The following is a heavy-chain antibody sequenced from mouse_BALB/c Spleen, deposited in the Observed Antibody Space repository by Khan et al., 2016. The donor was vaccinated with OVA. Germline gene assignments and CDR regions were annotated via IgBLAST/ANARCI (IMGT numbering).Heavy chain of an antibody. J-gene: IGHJ3*01. CDR3: ATHLTGSCAY. Sequence: EVELVESGGDLVKSGGSLKLSCAASGFTFSPYSMSWVRQTPDKRLEWVATISSDGDYTYYPDSVKGRFNISRDNAKNTLYLQMSTLKSDDTAMYYCATHLTGSCAYGGQGTLVTVSA. V-gene: IGHV5-6*01. CDR2: ISSDGDYT. CDR1: GFTFSPYS. D-gene: IGHD4-1*01.